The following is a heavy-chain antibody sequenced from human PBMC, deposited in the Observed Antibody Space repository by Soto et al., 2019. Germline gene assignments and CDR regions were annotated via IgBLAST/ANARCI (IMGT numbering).Heavy chain of an antibody. V-gene: IGHV3-30*03. D-gene: IGHD1-7*01. Sequence: QVQLVESGGGVVQPGGSLRLSCAASGLTFSTFGMHWVRQAPGEGLEWVAVISHDGINKYYADSVKGRFTISRDNSQNTLSLQMNSLRAEDTAVYYCARDLTPSRLELLLDPWGQGTLVTVSS. CDR3: ARDLTPSRLELLLDP. CDR2: ISHDGINK. J-gene: IGHJ5*02. CDR1: GLTFSTFG.